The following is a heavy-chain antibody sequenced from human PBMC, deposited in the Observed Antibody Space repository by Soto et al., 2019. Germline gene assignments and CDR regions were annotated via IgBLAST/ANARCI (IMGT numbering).Heavy chain of an antibody. Sequence: QVQLQQWGAGLLKPSETLSLTCAVSGGSFSGYYWSWIRQPPGKGLEWIGEMNDSGSTKYNASLESRVAISVDTSKGHFSLTLTSVTAADTAVYYCASPRWNYLYWGQGTLVAASS. J-gene: IGHJ4*02. V-gene: IGHV4-34*01. CDR1: GGSFSGYY. CDR2: MNDSGST. CDR3: ASPRWNYLY. D-gene: IGHD1-7*01.